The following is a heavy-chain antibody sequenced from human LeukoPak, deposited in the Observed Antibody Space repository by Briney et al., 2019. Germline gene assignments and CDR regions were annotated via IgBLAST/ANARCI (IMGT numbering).Heavy chain of an antibody. Sequence: SQTLSLTCTVSGGSISDGGYYWSWIRQHPGKGLEWIGYIYDSGTTYYSPALQSRVTISVDTSDNKFSLKLKSLTAADTAVYYCARGRNYYVLDYWGQGTLVTVSS. CDR1: GGSISDGGYY. D-gene: IGHD3-10*02. J-gene: IGHJ4*02. V-gene: IGHV4-31*03. CDR2: IYDSGTT. CDR3: ARGRNYYVLDY.